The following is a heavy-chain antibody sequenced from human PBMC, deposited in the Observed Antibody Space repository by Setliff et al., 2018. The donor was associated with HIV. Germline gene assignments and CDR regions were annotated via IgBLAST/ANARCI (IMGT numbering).Heavy chain of an antibody. V-gene: IGHV4-59*11. J-gene: IGHJ4*02. CDR2: IYYSGST. CDR3: ARDYGYTYGYTFFDS. CDR1: GGSISSHY. D-gene: IGHD5-18*01. Sequence: PSETLSLTCTVSGGSISSHYWSWIRQPPGKGLEWIGYIYYSGSTNYNPSLKSRVIISVDTSKNQFSLKLSSVTAADTAVYYCARDYGYTYGYTFFDSWGQGTLVTVS.